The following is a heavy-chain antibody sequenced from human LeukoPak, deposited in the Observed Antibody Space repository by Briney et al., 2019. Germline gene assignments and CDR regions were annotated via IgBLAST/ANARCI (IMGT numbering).Heavy chain of an antibody. CDR3: ARGKAVAGTVLYYYYMDV. V-gene: IGHV3-48*01. J-gene: IGHJ6*03. D-gene: IGHD6-19*01. CDR2: ISSSSSTI. Sequence: GSLRLSCAASGFTFSSYSMNWVRQAPGKGREWVSYISSSSSTIYYADSVKGRFTISRDNAKNSLYLQMNSLRAEDTAVYYCARGKAVAGTVLYYYYMDVWGKGTTVTVSS. CDR1: GFTFSSYS.